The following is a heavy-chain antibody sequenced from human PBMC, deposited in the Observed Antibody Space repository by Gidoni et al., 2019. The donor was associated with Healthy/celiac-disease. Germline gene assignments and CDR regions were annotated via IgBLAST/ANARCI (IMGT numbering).Heavy chain of an antibody. CDR3: AKDSVIGARIVRSAKYYGMDV. CDR2: ISGSGGST. V-gene: IGHV3-23*04. CDR1: GFTFSSYA. D-gene: IGHD2-21*01. J-gene: IGHJ6*02. Sequence: EVQLVESGGGLVQPGGSLRLSCAASGFTFSSYAMSWVRQAPGKGLEWVSAISGSGGSTYYADSVKGRFTISRDNSKNTLYLQMNSLRAEDTAVYYCAKDSVIGARIVRSAKYYGMDVWGQGTTVTVSS.